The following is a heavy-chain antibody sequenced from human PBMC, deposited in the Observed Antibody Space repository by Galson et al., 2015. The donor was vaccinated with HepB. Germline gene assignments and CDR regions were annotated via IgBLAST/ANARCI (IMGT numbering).Heavy chain of an antibody. Sequence: SLRLSCAASEFTFSRYAMSWVRQAPGKGLEWVSAISGDGIDTYYLDSVRGRFTMSRDNSKNMLYLQMNSLRADDTAVYFYAKESGVTPVRGVAALFDYWGQGTLVTVSS. V-gene: IGHV3-23*01. CDR1: EFTFSRYA. J-gene: IGHJ4*02. CDR3: AKESGVTPVRGVAALFDY. CDR2: ISGDGIDT. D-gene: IGHD3-10*01.